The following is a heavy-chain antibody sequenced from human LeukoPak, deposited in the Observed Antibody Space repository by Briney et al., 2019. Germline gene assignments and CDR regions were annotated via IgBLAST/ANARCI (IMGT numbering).Heavy chain of an antibody. CDR3: ARVNDSSGYTYFYYYGMDV. CDR2: INPNSDGT. D-gene: IGHD3-22*01. Sequence: ASVKVSCKASGYTFTGYYMHWVRQAPGQGLEWMGWINPNSDGTNYAQKFQGRVTMTRDTSISTAYMELSRLRSDDTAVYHCARVNDSSGYTYFYYYGMDVWGQGTTVTVSS. V-gene: IGHV1-2*02. CDR1: GYTFTGYY. J-gene: IGHJ6*02.